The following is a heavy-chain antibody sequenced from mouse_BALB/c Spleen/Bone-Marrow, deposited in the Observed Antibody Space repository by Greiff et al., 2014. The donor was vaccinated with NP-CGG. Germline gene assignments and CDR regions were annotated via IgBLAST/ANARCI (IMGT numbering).Heavy chain of an antibody. V-gene: IGHV1-87*01. Sequence: LVESGAELARPGASVKLSCKASGYTFTSYWMQWVKQRPGQGLEWIGAIYPGDGDTRYTQKFEGKATLTADKSSSTAYMQLSSLASEDSAVYYCARRDYGIRENYYAMDYWGQGTSVTVSS. CDR1: GYTFTSYW. CDR2: IYPGDGDT. J-gene: IGHJ4*01. D-gene: IGHD1-2*01. CDR3: ARRDYGIRENYYAMDY.